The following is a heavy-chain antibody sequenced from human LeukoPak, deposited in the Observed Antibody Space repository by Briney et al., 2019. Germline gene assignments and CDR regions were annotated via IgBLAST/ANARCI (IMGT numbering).Heavy chain of an antibody. V-gene: IGHV3-23*01. CDR2: ISGSGGST. Sequence: GGSLRLSCAASGFTFSSYAMSWVRQAPGKGLEWVSAISGSGGSTYYADSVKGRFTISRDNSKNTLYLQMNSLRAEDTAVYYCAKGPSTPILTGYPNDAFDIWGQGTMVTVSS. CDR3: AKGPSTPILTGYPNDAFDI. D-gene: IGHD3-9*01. J-gene: IGHJ3*02. CDR1: GFTFSSYA.